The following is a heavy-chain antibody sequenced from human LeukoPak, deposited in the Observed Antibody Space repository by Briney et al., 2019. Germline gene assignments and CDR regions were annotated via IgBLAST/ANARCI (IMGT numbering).Heavy chain of an antibody. CDR2: IYYSGST. D-gene: IGHD4-17*01. CDR3: AGGVDYGFDFDY. CDR1: GGSISSSSYY. Sequence: SETLSLTCTVSGGSISSSSYYWGWIRQPPGKGLEWIGSIYYSGSTYYNPSLKSRVTISVDTSKNQFSLKLSSVTAADTAVYYCAGGVDYGFDFDYWGQGTLVTVSS. J-gene: IGHJ4*02. V-gene: IGHV4-39*01.